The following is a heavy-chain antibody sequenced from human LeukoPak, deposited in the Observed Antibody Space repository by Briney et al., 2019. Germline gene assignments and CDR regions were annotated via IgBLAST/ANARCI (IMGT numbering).Heavy chain of an antibody. CDR3: ARGTVTTDRYYFDY. V-gene: IGHV4-61*02. D-gene: IGHD4-17*01. CDR1: GGSISSGSYY. CDR2: IHTSGST. Sequence: SETLSLTCTVSGGSISSGSYYWSWIRQPAGKGPEWIGRIHTSGSTNYSPSLKSRVTISVDTSKNQFSLNLSSVTAADTAVYYCARGTVTTDRYYFDYWGQGTLVTVSS. J-gene: IGHJ4*02.